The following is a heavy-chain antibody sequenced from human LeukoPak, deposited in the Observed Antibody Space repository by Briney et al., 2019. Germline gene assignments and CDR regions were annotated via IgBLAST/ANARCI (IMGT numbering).Heavy chain of an antibody. CDR3: ARSQYGDYNEDGMDV. J-gene: IGHJ6*02. D-gene: IGHD4-17*01. CDR1: GFTFSSYA. Sequence: PGGSLRLPCAASGFTFSSYAMHWVRQAPGKGLEWVAVISYDGSNKYYADSVKGRFTISRDNSKNTLYLQMNSLRAEDTAVYYCARSQYGDYNEDGMDVWGQGTTVTVSS. CDR2: ISYDGSNK. V-gene: IGHV3-30-3*01.